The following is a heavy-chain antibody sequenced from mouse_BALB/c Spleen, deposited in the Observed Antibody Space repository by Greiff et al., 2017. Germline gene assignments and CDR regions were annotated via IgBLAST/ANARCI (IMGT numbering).Heavy chain of an antibody. D-gene: IGHD4-1*01. J-gene: IGHJ3*01. CDR1: GYSITSDYA. CDR2: ISYSGST. CDR3: ARSELDLFAY. V-gene: IGHV3-2*02. Sequence: EVQVEESGPGLVKPSQSLSLTCTVSGYSITSDYAWNWIRQFPGNKLEWVGYISYSGSTSYNPSLKSRISITRDPSKNQFFLQLNSVTTEDTATYYCARSELDLFAYWGQGTLVTVSA.